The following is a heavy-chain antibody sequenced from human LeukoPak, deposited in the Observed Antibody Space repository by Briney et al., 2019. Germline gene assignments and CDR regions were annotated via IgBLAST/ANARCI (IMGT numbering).Heavy chain of an antibody. D-gene: IGHD2-21*02. CDR1: GGSISSYY. V-gene: IGHV4-59*01. CDR3: ARVVETYCGGDCYPQPAYYFDY. Sequence: SETLSLTCTVSGGSISSYYWSWIRQPPGKGLEWIGYIYYSGSTNYNPSLKSRVTISVVTSKNQFSLKLSSVTAADTAVYYCARVVETYCGGDCYPQPAYYFDYWGQGTLVTVSS. CDR2: IYYSGST. J-gene: IGHJ4*02.